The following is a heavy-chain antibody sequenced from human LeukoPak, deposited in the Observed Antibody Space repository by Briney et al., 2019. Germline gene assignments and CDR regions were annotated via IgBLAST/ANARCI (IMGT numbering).Heavy chain of an antibody. CDR1: GFTFSDYY. J-gene: IGHJ3*02. CDR2: ISSSSSYI. Sequence: GGSLRLSCAASGFTFSDYYMSWIRQAPGKGLEWVSSISSSSSYIYYADSVEGRFTISRDNAKNSLYLQMNSLRAEDTAVYYCARDLTHDAFDIWGQGTMVTVSS. D-gene: IGHD1-14*01. V-gene: IGHV3-11*06. CDR3: ARDLTHDAFDI.